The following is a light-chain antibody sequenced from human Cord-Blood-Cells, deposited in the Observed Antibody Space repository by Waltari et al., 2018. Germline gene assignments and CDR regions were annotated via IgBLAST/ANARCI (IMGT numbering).Light chain of an antibody. Sequence: DIQMTQSPSSLSASVGDRVTITCRASQSISSYLNWYQQKPGKAPKLLIYAASSLQSGVPSRFSGSRSGTDFTLTISSLQPEDFATYYCQQSYSTPQGLTFGGGTKVEIK. CDR3: QQSYSTPQGLT. V-gene: IGKV1-39*01. CDR1: QSISSY. CDR2: AAS. J-gene: IGKJ4*01.